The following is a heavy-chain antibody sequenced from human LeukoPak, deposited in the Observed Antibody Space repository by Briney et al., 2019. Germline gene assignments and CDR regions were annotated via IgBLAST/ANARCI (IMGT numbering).Heavy chain of an antibody. J-gene: IGHJ4*02. V-gene: IGHV3-33*01. D-gene: IGHD1-20*01. CDR2: IWYDGSNK. CDR1: GVTFSSYG. CDR3: AREYNWNDFDY. Sequence: GRSLRLSCAASGVTFSSYGMHWVRQAPGKGLEWVAVIWYDGSNKYYADSVKGRFTISRDNSKNTLYLQMNSLRAEDTAVYYCAREYNWNDFDYWGQGTLVTVSS.